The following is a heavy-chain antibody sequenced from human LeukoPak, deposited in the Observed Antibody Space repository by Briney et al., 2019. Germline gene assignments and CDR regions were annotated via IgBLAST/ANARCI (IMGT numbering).Heavy chain of an antibody. CDR1: GFTSSSYA. Sequence: PGRSLRLSCAASGFTSSSYAVHWVRQAPGKGLEWVAVISYDGSQKYYADAVKGRFTISRDNSKNTLYVQMNSLRAEDTAVYYCARAVTWNDVWSDSWGQGTLVTVSS. CDR2: ISYDGSQK. CDR3: ARAVTWNDVWSDS. V-gene: IGHV3-30*01. J-gene: IGHJ5*01. D-gene: IGHD1-1*01.